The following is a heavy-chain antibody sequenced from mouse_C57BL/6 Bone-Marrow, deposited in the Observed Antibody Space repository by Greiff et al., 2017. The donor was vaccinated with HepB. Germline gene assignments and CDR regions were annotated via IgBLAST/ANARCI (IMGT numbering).Heavy chain of an antibody. CDR1: GFTFSSYG. J-gene: IGHJ2*01. Sequence: VQLKQSGGDLVKPGGSLKLSCAASGFTFSSYGMSWVRQTPDKRLEWVATISSGGSYTYYPDSVKGRFTISRDNAKNTLYLQMSSLKSEDTAMYYCARRSYDGYCYFDYWGQGTTLTVSS. CDR2: ISSGGSYT. D-gene: IGHD2-3*01. CDR3: ARRSYDGYCYFDY. V-gene: IGHV5-6*01.